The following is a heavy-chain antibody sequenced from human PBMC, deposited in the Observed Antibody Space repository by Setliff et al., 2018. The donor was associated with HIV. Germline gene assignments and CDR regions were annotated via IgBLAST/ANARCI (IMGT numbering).Heavy chain of an antibody. D-gene: IGHD3-10*01. CDR2: ISAYNDNT. V-gene: IGHV1-18*01. Sequence: ASVKVSCKASGYTFTSYGIGWVRQAPGQGLEWMGWISAYNDNTNYAQKLQGRVTMTTDTSTSTAYMELRSLRSDDTAVYYCARVGILLWFGELTEAPLDYWGQGTLVTVSS. CDR3: ARVGILLWFGELTEAPLDY. CDR1: GYTFTSYG. J-gene: IGHJ4*02.